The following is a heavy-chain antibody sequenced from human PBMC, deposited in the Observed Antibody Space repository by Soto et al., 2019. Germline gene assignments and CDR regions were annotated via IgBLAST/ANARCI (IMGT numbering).Heavy chain of an antibody. CDR2: IYYSGST. CDR3: ARDRVAAGHYYYYGMDV. V-gene: IGHV4-30-4*02. D-gene: IGHD6-13*01. Sequence: SDTLSLTSTVSGGSVSSGDYYWSWIRQPPGKGLEWIGYIYYSGSTYYNPSLKSRVTISVDTSKNQFSLKLSSVTAADTAVYYCARDRVAAGHYYYYGMDVWGQGTTVTVSS. J-gene: IGHJ6*02. CDR1: GGSVSSGDYY.